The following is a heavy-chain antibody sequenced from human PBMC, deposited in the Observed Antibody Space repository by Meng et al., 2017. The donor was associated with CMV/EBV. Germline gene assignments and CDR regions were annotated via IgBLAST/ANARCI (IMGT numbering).Heavy chain of an antibody. J-gene: IGHJ4*02. CDR3: ARDRITMIVVVITVGWALTPPLFIDY. Sequence: ASVKVSCKASGYTFTGYYMHWVRQAPGQGLEWMGWINPNSGNTGYAQKFQGRVTITRNTSISTAYMELSSLRSEDTAVYYCARDRITMIVVVITVGWALTPPLFIDYWGQGTLVTVSS. CDR2: INPNSGNT. V-gene: IGHV1-8*03. D-gene: IGHD3-22*01. CDR1: GYTFTGYY.